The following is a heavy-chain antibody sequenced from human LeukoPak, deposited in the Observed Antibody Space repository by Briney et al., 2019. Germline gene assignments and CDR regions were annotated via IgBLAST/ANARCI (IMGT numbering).Heavy chain of an antibody. J-gene: IGHJ4*02. Sequence: PSETLSLTCTVSGGSISSGSYYWSWIRQPAGKGLEWIGRIYTSGSTNYNPSLKSRVTISVDTSKNQFSLKLSSVTAADTAVYYCVRDAVGATTKGFDYWGQGTLVTVSS. CDR1: GGSISSGSYY. D-gene: IGHD1-26*01. CDR3: VRDAVGATTKGFDY. CDR2: IYTSGST. V-gene: IGHV4-61*02.